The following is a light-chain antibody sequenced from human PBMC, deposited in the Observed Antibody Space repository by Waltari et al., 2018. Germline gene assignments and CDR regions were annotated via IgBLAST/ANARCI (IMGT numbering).Light chain of an antibody. J-gene: IGKJ1*01. Sequence: EIVMTQSTATLSVSPGERATLSCRASQSVSSNLAWYQQKPGQAPRLLIYGASTRATRIPARFSGSGSGTEFTLTISSMQSEDFAVYYCQQYNNWPPRTFGQGTKVEIK. CDR3: QQYNNWPPRT. CDR2: GAS. CDR1: QSVSSN. V-gene: IGKV3-15*01.